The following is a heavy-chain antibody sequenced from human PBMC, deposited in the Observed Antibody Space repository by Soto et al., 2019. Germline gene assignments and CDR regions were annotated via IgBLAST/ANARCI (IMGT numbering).Heavy chain of an antibody. V-gene: IGHV1-46*01. CDR3: ARETGGEGMDV. CDR1: GYTFTSYY. CDR2: INPSGGST. J-gene: IGHJ6*02. Sequence: QVQLVQSGAEVKKPGASVKVSCKASGYTFTSYYMHWVRQAPGQGLEWMGIINPSGGSTSYAQKFQGRVTMTRDTSTNTVYMELSSLRSEDTAVYYCARETGGEGMDVWGQGTTVTVSS. D-gene: IGHD1-26*01.